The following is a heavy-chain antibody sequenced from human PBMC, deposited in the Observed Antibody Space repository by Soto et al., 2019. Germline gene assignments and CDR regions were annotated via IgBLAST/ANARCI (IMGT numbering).Heavy chain of an antibody. CDR1: GFTVSSNY. CDR3: ARGQLYSSGWHFDY. V-gene: IGHV3-53*01. CDR2: IYSDGTT. Sequence: VQLVESGGGLIQPGGSLRLSCAASGFTVSSNYMSWVRQAPGKGLEWVSVIYSDGTTYYADSVKGRFTISRDNSKNTLYLQMNSLRAEDTAVYYCARGQLYSSGWHFDYWGQGTRVTVSS. J-gene: IGHJ4*02. D-gene: IGHD6-19*01.